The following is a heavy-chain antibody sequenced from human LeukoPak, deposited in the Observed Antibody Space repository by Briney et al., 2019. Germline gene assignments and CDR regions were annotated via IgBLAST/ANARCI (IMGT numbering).Heavy chain of an antibody. CDR2: ISGSGGST. CDR3: AKGSRYFDPQWLSW. J-gene: IGHJ4*02. V-gene: IGHV3-23*01. CDR1: GFTFSSYA. D-gene: IGHD3-9*01. Sequence: GGSLRLSCAASGFTFSSYAMSWVRQAPGKGLEWVSAISGSGGSTYYADSVKGRFTISRDNSKNTLYLQMNSLGAEDTAVYYCAKGSRYFDPQWLSWWGQGTLVTVSS.